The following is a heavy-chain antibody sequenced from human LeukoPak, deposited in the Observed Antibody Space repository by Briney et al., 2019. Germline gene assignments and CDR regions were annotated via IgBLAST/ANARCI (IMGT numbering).Heavy chain of an antibody. V-gene: IGHV4-39*07. CDR2: IYYSGST. D-gene: IGHD3-22*01. CDR1: GGSISSSSYY. CDR3: ARASYYYDSSGYTYYYGMDV. J-gene: IGHJ6*02. Sequence: SETLSLTCTVSGGSISSSSYYWGWIRQPPGKGLEWIGSIYYSGSTYYNPSLKSRVTISVDKSKNQFSLKLSSVTAADTAVYYCARASYYYDSSGYTYYYGMDVWGQGTTVTVSS.